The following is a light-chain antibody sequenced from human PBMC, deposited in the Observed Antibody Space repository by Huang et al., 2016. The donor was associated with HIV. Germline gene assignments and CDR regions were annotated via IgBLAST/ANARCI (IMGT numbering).Light chain of an antibody. CDR2: AAS. V-gene: IGKV1-NL1*01. CDR1: QGISNS. J-gene: IGKJ4*01. CDR3: QQYYSTRPLT. Sequence: DIQMTQSPSSLSASVGDRVTITCRASQGISNSLAWYQQKPGKAPKLLLYAASRLESGVPSRFSGSGSGTDYTLTISSLQPEVFATYYCQQYYSTRPLTFGGGTKVEIK.